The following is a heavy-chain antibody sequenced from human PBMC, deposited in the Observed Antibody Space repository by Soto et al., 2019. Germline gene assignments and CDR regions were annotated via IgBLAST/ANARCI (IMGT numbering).Heavy chain of an antibody. J-gene: IGHJ4*02. CDR3: AXXCXXXXXXXXXXGXFDY. CDR1: GFTFSSYG. V-gene: IGHV3-33*01. CDR2: IWYDASNK. Sequence: QVQLVESGGGVVQPGRSLRLSCAASGFTFSSYGMHWVRQAPGKGLEWVAVIWYDASNKYYADSVKGRFTISRDNSKNTLYLQRNSLRAEDTAVXXXAXXCXXXXXXXXXXGXFDYWGQGTLVTVSS.